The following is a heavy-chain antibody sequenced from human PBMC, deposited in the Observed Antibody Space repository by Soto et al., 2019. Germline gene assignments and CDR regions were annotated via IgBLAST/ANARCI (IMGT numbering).Heavy chain of an antibody. Sequence: PASGFTFSSYALIWVRQAPGKGLEWLSAISASGGSTYYAGSVKGRFTISRDNSNNTLYLQMNSLRAEDTAVYYCAKGGKSIAAAGDYWGQGPLVTVSS. J-gene: IGHJ4*02. D-gene: IGHD6-13*01. V-gene: IGHV3-23*01. CDR3: AKGGKSIAAAGDY. CDR1: GFTFSSYA. CDR2: ISASGGST.